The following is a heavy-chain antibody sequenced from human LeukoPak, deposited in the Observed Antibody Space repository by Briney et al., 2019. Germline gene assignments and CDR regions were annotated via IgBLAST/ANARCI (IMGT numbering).Heavy chain of an antibody. J-gene: IGHJ4*02. D-gene: IGHD3-16*01. CDR2: IYYSGST. CDR3: ASWGWTISRFDY. Sequence: SETLSLTCTVSGGSISSGGYYWSWIRQHPGKGLEWIGYIYYSGSTYYNPSLKSRVTISVDTSKNQFSLKLSSVTAADTAVYYCASWGWTISRFDYWGQGTLVTASS. CDR1: GGSISSGGYY. V-gene: IGHV4-31*03.